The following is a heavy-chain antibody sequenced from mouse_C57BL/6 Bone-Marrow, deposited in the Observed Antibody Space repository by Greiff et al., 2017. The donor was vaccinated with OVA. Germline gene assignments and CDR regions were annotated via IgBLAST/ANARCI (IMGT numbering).Heavy chain of an antibody. D-gene: IGHD1-1*01. CDR1: VYTFTSYT. CDR3: ARFPYYYGSSYDWYFDV. J-gene: IGHJ1*03. V-gene: IGHV1-4*01. CDR2: INPSSGYT. Sequence: QVQLQQSGAELARPGASVKMSCKASVYTFTSYTMHWVTQRPGQGLEWIGYINPSSGYTKYNQKFKDKATLTADKSSSTAYMQLSSLTSEDSAVYYCARFPYYYGSSYDWYFDVWGTGTTVTVSS.